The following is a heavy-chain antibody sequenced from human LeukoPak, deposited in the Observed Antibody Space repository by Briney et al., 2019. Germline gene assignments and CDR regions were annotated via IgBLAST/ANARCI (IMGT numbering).Heavy chain of an antibody. CDR1: NYSARSDVH. V-gene: IGHV4-38-2*02. J-gene: IGHJ4*02. D-gene: IGHD3-10*01. CDR3: ASLRFGDSYFDL. CDR2: VYQSGHA. Sequence: SETLSLTCKVSNYSARSDVHWSWIRQSPGRGLEWIASVYQSGHAYYSPSLKSRILISFDTSKKELSLKINSVTATDTALYYCASLRFGDSYFDLWGQGTQVTVSS.